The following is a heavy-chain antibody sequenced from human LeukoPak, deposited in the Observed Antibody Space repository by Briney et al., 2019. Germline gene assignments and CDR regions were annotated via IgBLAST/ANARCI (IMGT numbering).Heavy chain of an antibody. J-gene: IGHJ4*02. D-gene: IGHD3-22*01. CDR1: GGSISSYY. V-gene: IGHV4-59*01. Sequence: KPSETLSLTCTVSGGSISSYYWSWIRQPPGKGLEWIGYIYYSGSTNYNPSLKSRVTISVDTSKNQSSLKLSSVTAADTAVYYCASYYYDSSGYPAYFDYWGQGTLVTVSS. CDR2: IYYSGST. CDR3: ASYYYDSSGYPAYFDY.